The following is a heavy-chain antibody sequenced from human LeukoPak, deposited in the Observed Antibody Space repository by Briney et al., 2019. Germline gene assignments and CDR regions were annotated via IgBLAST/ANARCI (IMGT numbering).Heavy chain of an antibody. CDR2: IFYSGST. Sequence: SETLSLTCTVSGGSISSYYWSWIRQPPGKGLEWIGYIFYSGSTNYNPSLKSRVTISVDTSKNQFSLKLSSVTAADTAVYYCAKDHQSGYYSDFHFQHWDQGTLVTVSS. J-gene: IGHJ1*01. D-gene: IGHD3-22*01. CDR3: AKDHQSGYYSDFHFQH. CDR1: GGSISSYY. V-gene: IGHV4-59*01.